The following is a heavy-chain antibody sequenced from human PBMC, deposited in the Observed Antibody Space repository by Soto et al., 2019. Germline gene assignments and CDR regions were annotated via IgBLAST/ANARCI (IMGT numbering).Heavy chain of an antibody. CDR3: ARAMVGYSYGSYYYYYGMDV. CDR2: ISYDGSNK. D-gene: IGHD5-18*01. CDR1: GFTFSSYA. J-gene: IGHJ6*02. V-gene: IGHV3-30-3*01. Sequence: GGSLRLSCAASGFTFSSYAMHWVRQAPGKGLEWVAVISYDGSNKYYADSVKGRFTISRDNSKNTLYLQMNSLRAEDTAVYYCARAMVGYSYGSYYYYYGMDVWGQGTTVTVSS.